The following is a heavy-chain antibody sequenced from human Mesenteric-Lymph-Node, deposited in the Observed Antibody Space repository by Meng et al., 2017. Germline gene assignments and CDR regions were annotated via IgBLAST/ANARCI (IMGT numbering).Heavy chain of an antibody. Sequence: QVPLQESAPGLVKPSPTHALHCTGSGGSIRNGQCGDLVRQAPGKGLEWIGEIYHSGRTNYNPSVKSRVSMSVDKSQNHFSLRLSSVTAADTAVYYCTTLYGDSISWGQGTLVTVSS. J-gene: IGHJ4*02. V-gene: IGHV4-4*02. D-gene: IGHD4-17*01. CDR1: GGSIRNGQC. CDR3: TTLYGDSIS. CDR2: IYHSGRT.